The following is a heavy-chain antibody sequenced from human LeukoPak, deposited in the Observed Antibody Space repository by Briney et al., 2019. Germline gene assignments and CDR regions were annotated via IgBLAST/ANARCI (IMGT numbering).Heavy chain of an antibody. J-gene: IGHJ5*02. V-gene: IGHV1-69*05. D-gene: IGHD4-17*01. Sequence: SVKVSCKASGGTFSSYAISWVRQAPGQGLEWMGGIMPLFGTAGYAQKFQGRVTITKDESTRTVYLELTSLTSDDTAVYYCARDVHGDYGSGWFDPWGQGTLVSVSS. CDR2: IMPLFGTA. CDR3: ARDVHGDYGSGWFDP. CDR1: GGTFSSYA.